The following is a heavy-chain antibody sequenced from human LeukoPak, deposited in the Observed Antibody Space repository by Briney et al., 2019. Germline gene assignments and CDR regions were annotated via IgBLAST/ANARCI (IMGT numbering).Heavy chain of an antibody. V-gene: IGHV1-2*02. CDR2: INPNSGGT. CDR3: ARESHHCSSTSCYRTYYGMDV. Sequence: ASVKVSCKASGYTLTGYYMHWVRHAPGQGLEWMGWINPNSGGTNYVQKFQGRVTMTRDTSISTAYMELSRLRSDDTAVYYCARESHHCSSTSCYRTYYGMDVWGQGTTVTVSS. D-gene: IGHD2-2*02. CDR1: GYTLTGYY. J-gene: IGHJ6*02.